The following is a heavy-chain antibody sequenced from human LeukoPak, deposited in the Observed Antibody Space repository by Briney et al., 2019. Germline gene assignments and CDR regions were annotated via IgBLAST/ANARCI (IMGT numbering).Heavy chain of an antibody. CDR2: IIPIFGTA. CDR1: GGTFSGYA. J-gene: IGHJ4*02. Sequence: ASVKVSFKASGGTFSGYAISWVRQAPGQGLEWMGGIIPIFGTANYAQKFQGRVTITADESTSTAYMELSSLRSEDTAVYYCARSTYYDSSGYYPNSDYWGQGTLVTVSS. CDR3: ARSTYYDSSGYYPNSDY. D-gene: IGHD3-22*01. V-gene: IGHV1-69*13.